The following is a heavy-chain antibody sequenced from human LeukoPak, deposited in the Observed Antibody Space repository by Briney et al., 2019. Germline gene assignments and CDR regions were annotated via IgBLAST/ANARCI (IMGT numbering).Heavy chain of an antibody. Sequence: SYMLFFCCGAGCGSFSCWNGRWSRLPGGEVQWLSGVFNDGSGTNYNPSFKSRVTISVDTSKSKFSLKLSSVTAADTAVYYCASGGEVVPAALTHATNFDYWGQGTLVTVSS. CDR1: CGSFSCWN. CDR2: FNDGSGT. CDR3: ASGGEVVPAALTHATNFDY. J-gene: IGHJ4*02. D-gene: IGHD2-2*01. V-gene: IGHV4-34*01.